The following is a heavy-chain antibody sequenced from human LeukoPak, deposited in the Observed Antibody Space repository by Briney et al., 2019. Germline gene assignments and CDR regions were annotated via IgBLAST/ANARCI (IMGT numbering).Heavy chain of an antibody. CDR2: INHSGST. Sequence: PSETLSLTCAVYGVSFSGYYWSWIRQPPGKGLEWIGEINHSGSTNYNPSLKSRVTISVDTSKNQFSLKLSSVTAADTAVYYCARHPSTDAFDIWGQGTMVTVSS. J-gene: IGHJ3*02. CDR1: GVSFSGYY. CDR3: ARHPSTDAFDI. V-gene: IGHV4-34*01.